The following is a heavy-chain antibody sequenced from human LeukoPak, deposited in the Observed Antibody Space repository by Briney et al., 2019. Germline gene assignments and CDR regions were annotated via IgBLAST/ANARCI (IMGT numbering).Heavy chain of an antibody. CDR1: GGSISSGSYY. J-gene: IGHJ4*02. CDR3: ARGGDSSSWSVDY. D-gene: IGHD6-13*01. V-gene: IGHV4-61*02. Sequence: SSQTLSLTCTVSGGSISSGSYYWRWLRQPAGKGLEWIGRIYASGSTNYNSSLKSRVTISVDTSKNQFSLRLSSVTAADTAVYYCARGGDSSSWSVDYWGQGTLVTVSS. CDR2: IYASGST.